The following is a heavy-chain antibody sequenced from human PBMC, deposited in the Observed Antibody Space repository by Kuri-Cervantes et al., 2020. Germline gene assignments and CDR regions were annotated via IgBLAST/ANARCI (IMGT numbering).Heavy chain of an antibody. CDR2: INPSGGST. CDR3: ARDWGSGWERGAFDY. V-gene: IGHV1-46*01. D-gene: IGHD6-19*01. Sequence: ASVKVSCKASGYTFTSYYMHWVRQAPGQGLEWMGIINPSGGSTSYAQKFQGRVTMTRDTSTSTVYMELSSLRSEDTAVYYCARDWGSGWERGAFDYWGQGTLVTVSS. J-gene: IGHJ4*02. CDR1: GYTFTSYY.